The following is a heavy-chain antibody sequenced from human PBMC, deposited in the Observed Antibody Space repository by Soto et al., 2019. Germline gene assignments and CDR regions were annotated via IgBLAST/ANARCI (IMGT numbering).Heavy chain of an antibody. CDR1: GGSISSYY. Sequence: SETLSLTCTVSGGSISSYYWSWIRQPPGKGLEWIGYIYYSGSTNYNPSHKSRVTISVDTSKNQFSLKLSSVTAADTAVYYCARVRREFDTSGPVDYWGQGTLVTVS. CDR2: IYYSGST. J-gene: IGHJ4*02. V-gene: IGHV4-59*01. D-gene: IGHD3-10*01. CDR3: ARVRREFDTSGPVDY.